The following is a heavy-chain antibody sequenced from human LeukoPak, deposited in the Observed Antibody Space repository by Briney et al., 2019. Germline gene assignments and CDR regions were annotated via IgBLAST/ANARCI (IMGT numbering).Heavy chain of an antibody. CDR3: GSDQRQIGAFDI. Sequence: SQTLSLTCTVSGGSISSGDYYWSWIRQPPGTGMEWIGYIYYSGSTYYNPSLKSRVTISVDTSKNQFSLKLSSVTAADTAVYYCGSDQRQIGAFDIWGQGTMVTVSS. CDR1: GGSISSGDYY. D-gene: IGHD2-15*01. CDR2: IYYSGST. J-gene: IGHJ3*02. V-gene: IGHV4-30-4*08.